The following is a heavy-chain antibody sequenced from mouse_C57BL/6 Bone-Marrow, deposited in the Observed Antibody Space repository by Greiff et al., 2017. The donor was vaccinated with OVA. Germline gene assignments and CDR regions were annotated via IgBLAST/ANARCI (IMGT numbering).Heavy chain of an antibody. D-gene: IGHD1-1*01. CDR2: IYPSDSET. CDR3: ARDHYGSFPYFDY. Sequence: QVHVKQPGAELVRPGSSVKLSCKASGYTFTSYWMDWVKQRPGQGLEWIGNIYPSDSETHYNQKFKDKATLTVDKSSSTAYMQLSSLTSDDSAVYYCARDHYGSFPYFDYWGQGTTLTVSS. J-gene: IGHJ2*01. CDR1: GYTFTSYW. V-gene: IGHV1-61*01.